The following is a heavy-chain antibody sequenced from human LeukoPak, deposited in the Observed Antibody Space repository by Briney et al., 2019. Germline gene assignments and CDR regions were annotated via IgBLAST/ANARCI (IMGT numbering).Heavy chain of an antibody. D-gene: IGHD2-2*01. J-gene: IGHJ4*02. Sequence: PGRSLRLSCAASGFTFSSYAMHWVRQAPGKGLEGVAVISYDGSNKYYADSVKGRFTISRDNSKNTLYLQMNSLRAEDTAVYYCASSRLFYQLITPFDYWGQGTLVTVSS. V-gene: IGHV3-30-3*01. CDR2: ISYDGSNK. CDR1: GFTFSSYA. CDR3: ASSRLFYQLITPFDY.